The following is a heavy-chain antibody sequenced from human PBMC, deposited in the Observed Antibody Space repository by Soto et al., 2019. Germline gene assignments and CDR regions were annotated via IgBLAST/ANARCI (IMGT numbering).Heavy chain of an antibody. CDR3: ARDGDPGYSFWSGPLGGGRFDP. Sequence: QVQLVQSGAEVKEPGSSVNVSCKTSGGTFGNTAVTWVRQVPGQGLEWIGGIVPLFGTANYAQKFRGRVMIPADGSTSTADMDLSSLRSDDTAIYCCARDGDPGYSFWSGPLGGGRFDPWGQGTLVTVSS. V-gene: IGHV1-69*12. J-gene: IGHJ5*02. CDR1: GGTFGNTA. D-gene: IGHD3-3*01. CDR2: IVPLFGTA.